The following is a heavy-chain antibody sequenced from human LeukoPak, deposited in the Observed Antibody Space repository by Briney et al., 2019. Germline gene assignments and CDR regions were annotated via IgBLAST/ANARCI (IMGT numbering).Heavy chain of an antibody. Sequence: GGSLRLSCAASGFTFSSYAMSWVRQAPGKGLECISGFSGSGGSTYYADSVKGRFTISRDNSKNTLYLQMNSLRAEDTAVYYCAREGVAGPFDYWGQGTLVTVSS. J-gene: IGHJ4*02. CDR3: AREGVAGPFDY. CDR2: FSGSGGST. CDR1: GFTFSSYA. D-gene: IGHD6-19*01. V-gene: IGHV3-23*01.